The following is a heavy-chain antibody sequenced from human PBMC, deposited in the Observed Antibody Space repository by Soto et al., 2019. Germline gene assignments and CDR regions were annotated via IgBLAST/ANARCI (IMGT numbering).Heavy chain of an antibody. D-gene: IGHD2-15*01. J-gene: IGHJ4*02. CDR2: ISGSGGST. Sequence: PGGSLRLCCAASGFTFSSYAMSWVRQAPGKGLEWVSAISGSGGSTYYADSVKGRFTISRDNSKNTLYLQVNSLRAEDTALYYCAKDKVPVVVPAPFDYWGQGTLVTVSS. V-gene: IGHV3-23*01. CDR1: GFTFSSYA. CDR3: AKDKVPVVVPAPFDY.